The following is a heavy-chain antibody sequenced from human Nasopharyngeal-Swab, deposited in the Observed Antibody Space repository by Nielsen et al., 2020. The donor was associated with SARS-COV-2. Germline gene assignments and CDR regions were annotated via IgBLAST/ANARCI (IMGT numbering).Heavy chain of an antibody. D-gene: IGHD3-3*01. Sequence: WIRQPPGKGLEWVSGINWNGGSTGYADSVEGRFTISRDNAKNSLYLQMNSLRAEDTAVYYCARPSTDFWSGNGAFDIWGQGTMVTVSS. V-gene: IGHV3-20*03. CDR3: ARPSTDFWSGNGAFDI. CDR2: INWNGGST. J-gene: IGHJ3*02.